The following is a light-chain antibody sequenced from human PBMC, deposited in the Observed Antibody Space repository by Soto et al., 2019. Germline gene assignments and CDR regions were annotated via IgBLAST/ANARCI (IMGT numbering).Light chain of an antibody. Sequence: QSALTQPASVSGSPGQSIAISCTGTSSDVGGYNYVSWYQQHPGKAPKLIIYDVSSRPSGVSNRFPGSKSGNTASLTISGLQAEDEADYYCSSYTSSTTEVFGTGTKVTV. CDR2: DVS. V-gene: IGLV2-14*01. CDR3: SSYTSSTTEV. J-gene: IGLJ1*01. CDR1: SSDVGGYNY.